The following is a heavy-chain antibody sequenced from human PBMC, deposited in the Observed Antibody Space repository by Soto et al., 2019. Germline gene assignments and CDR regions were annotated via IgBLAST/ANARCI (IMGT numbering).Heavy chain of an antibody. Sequence: QITLEESGPTLVKPTQTLTLTCTFSGFSLTTGGVGVGWIRQPPGKALQWLALIYWDDDKRYSPSLKGRLTITKDTSKNQVVLTMTNMDPVDTATYYRAHRLTGYDSTGHQYFHHWGQGTLVTVSS. J-gene: IGHJ1*01. CDR2: IYWDDDK. D-gene: IGHD3-22*01. V-gene: IGHV2-5*02. CDR3: AHRLTGYDSTGHQYFHH. CDR1: GFSLTTGGVG.